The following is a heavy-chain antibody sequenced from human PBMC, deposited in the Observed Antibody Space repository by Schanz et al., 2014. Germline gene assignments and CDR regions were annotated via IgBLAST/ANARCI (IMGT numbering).Heavy chain of an antibody. CDR3: VRDSFIAFDY. Sequence: EVQVVESGGGLVQPGGSLRLSCTASGFNFSDYAMCWVRQAPGKGPEWVANIKHDGSVKDYVDSVEGRFTISRDNAKRSLFLQMNSLRAEDTAVYYCVRDSFIAFDYWGQGTLVTVSS. CDR2: IKHDGSVK. CDR1: GFNFSDYA. V-gene: IGHV3-7*01. J-gene: IGHJ4*02. D-gene: IGHD3-16*02.